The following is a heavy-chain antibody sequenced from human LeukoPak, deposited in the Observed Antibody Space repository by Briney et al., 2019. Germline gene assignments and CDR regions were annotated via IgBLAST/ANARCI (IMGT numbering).Heavy chain of an antibody. CDR1: GFTFSRYY. V-gene: IGHV3-7*01. J-gene: IGHJ1*01. CDR2: TASDGGDR. CDR3: AFLIREPQH. D-gene: IGHD1-26*01. Sequence: GASLRLSCVVSGFTFSRYYMGWGRQAPGRGLEWVGMTASDGGDRNYVDSVKGRFTISRDNSKNSLYLQMSSLAAEDTAVYYCAFLIREPQHWGQGTLVTVSS.